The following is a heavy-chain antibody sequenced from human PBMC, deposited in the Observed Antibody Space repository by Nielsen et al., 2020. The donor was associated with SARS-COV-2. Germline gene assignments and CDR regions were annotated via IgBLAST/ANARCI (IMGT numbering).Heavy chain of an antibody. Sequence: GGSLRLSCVASGFTFSGSAMHWVRQASGKGLEWLGRIRSYANEYATAYAASVKGRFTISRDDSKNTAYLQMNSLKTEDTAVYYCSSPTVAYWGQGTPVTVSS. V-gene: IGHV3-73*01. CDR2: IRSYANEYAT. CDR1: GFTFSGSA. CDR3: SSPTVAY. J-gene: IGHJ4*02. D-gene: IGHD4-23*01.